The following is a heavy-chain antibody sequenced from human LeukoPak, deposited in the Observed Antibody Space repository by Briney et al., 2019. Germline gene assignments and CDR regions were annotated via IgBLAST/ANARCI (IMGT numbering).Heavy chain of an antibody. D-gene: IGHD1-26*01. Sequence: ASVKVSCKASGYTFTSYDINWVRQATGQGLEWMGWISAYNGNTNYAQKLQGRVTMTTDTSTSTAYMELRSLRSDDTAVYYCARDAGIVGATSAFDIWGQGTMATVSP. V-gene: IGHV1-18*01. CDR1: GYTFTSYD. CDR2: ISAYNGNT. CDR3: ARDAGIVGATSAFDI. J-gene: IGHJ3*02.